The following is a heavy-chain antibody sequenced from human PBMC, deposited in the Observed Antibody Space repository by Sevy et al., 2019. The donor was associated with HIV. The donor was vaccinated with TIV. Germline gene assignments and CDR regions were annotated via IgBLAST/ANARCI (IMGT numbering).Heavy chain of an antibody. D-gene: IGHD3-3*01. CDR2: MSGRGDSR. V-gene: IGHV3-23*01. CDR3: AKDVPDQSWYDDFWSGSPCFDY. Sequence: GGSLRLSCVGSGFRFGSQAMSWVRQAPGKGLEWVSGMSGRGDSRGYAHSVKGRFTIYKENSMNTVYLQMNSLTAEDTALYYCAKDVPDQSWYDDFWSGSPCFDYWGRGILVTVSS. CDR1: GFRFGSQA. J-gene: IGHJ4*01.